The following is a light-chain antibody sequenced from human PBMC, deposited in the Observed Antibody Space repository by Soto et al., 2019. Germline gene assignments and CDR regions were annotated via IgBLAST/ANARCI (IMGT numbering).Light chain of an antibody. V-gene: IGLV1-44*01. CDR3: AAWDDSLNGPV. CDR1: SSNIGSNT. CDR2: SNN. J-gene: IGLJ3*02. Sequence: QSVLTQPPSASGTPGQRVTISCSGSSSNIGSNTVNWYQLLPGTAPKLLIYSNNPRPSGVPDRFSGSKSGTSASLAISGLQSEDEADYYCAAWDDSLNGPVFGGGTKLTVL.